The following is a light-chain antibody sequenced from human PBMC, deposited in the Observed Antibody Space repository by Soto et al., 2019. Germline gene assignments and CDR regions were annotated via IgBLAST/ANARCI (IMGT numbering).Light chain of an antibody. Sequence: QSVLTQSPSASGTSGQRVTISCSGSSSNIGSTTVNWYQQLPGTAPKLLIYGNNQRPSGVPDRFSGSKSGTSASLAISGLQSEDEADYYCAAWDDSLYVYVFGTGTKVTVL. CDR3: AAWDDSLYVYV. V-gene: IGLV1-44*01. CDR2: GNN. CDR1: SSNIGSTT. J-gene: IGLJ1*01.